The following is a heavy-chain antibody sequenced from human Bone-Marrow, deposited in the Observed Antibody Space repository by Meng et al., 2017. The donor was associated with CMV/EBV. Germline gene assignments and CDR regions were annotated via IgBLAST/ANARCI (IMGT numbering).Heavy chain of an antibody. CDR2: ISSSGATI. CDR3: AIHLRGSEAFDI. J-gene: IGHJ3*02. D-gene: IGHD3-10*01. Sequence: GESLKISCAASGFTFSNLEVHWVRQAPGKGLEWISYISSSGATIYYADSVKGRFTISRDNAKNSLYRQMTSLRAEDTALYYCAIHLRGSEAFDIWGQGAMVTVSS. V-gene: IGHV3-48*03. CDR1: GFTFSNLE.